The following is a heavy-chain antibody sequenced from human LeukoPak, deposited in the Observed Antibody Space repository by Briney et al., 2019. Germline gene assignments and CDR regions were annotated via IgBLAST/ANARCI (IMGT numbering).Heavy chain of an antibody. CDR1: GFTFSSYG. CDR3: AKDLSYSYGRLGAFDI. CDR2: ISYDGSNK. D-gene: IGHD5-18*01. V-gene: IGHV3-30*18. J-gene: IGHJ3*02. Sequence: GGSLRLSCAASGFTFSSYGMHWVRQAPGKGLEWGAVISYDGSNKYYADSVKGRFTISRDNSKNTLYLQMNSLRAEDTAVYYCAKDLSYSYGRLGAFDIWGQGTMVTVSS.